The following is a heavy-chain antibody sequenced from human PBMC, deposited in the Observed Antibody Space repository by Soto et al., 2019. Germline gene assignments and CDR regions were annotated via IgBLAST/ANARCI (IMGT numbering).Heavy chain of an antibody. CDR3: AITRDITMIVVVIWPTFDY. CDR2: IIPIFGTA. Sequence: GASVKVSFKASGGTFSSYAISWLRQAPGQGLEWMGGIIPIFGTANYAQKFQGRVTITADKSTSTAYMELSSLRSEDTAVYYCAITRDITMIVVVIWPTFDYWGQGTLVTVSS. D-gene: IGHD3-22*01. CDR1: GGTFSSYA. V-gene: IGHV1-69*06. J-gene: IGHJ4*02.